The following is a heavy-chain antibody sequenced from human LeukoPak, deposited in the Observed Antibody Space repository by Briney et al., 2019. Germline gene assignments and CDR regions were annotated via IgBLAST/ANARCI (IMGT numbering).Heavy chain of an antibody. V-gene: IGHV4-61*02. D-gene: IGHD1-26*01. Sequence: SETLSLTCTVSGGSISSGSYYWSWIRQPAGKDLEWIGGIFTSGSPTYNPSLKSRVTISVDTSKTKFSLKLSSVTAADTAVFYCGRERGELPLDYWGQGTLVTVSS. J-gene: IGHJ4*01. CDR2: IFTSGSP. CDR3: GRERGELPLDY. CDR1: GGSISSGSYY.